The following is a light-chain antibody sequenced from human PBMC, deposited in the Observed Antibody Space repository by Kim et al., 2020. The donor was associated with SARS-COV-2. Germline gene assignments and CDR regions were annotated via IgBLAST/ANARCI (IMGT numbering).Light chain of an antibody. CDR3: QQYDNWPRT. CDR1: QTIRNN. V-gene: IGKV3-15*01. Sequence: VSPGERAPLSCRASQTIRNNLGWYQQNPGQAPRLLINGASTRATDIPARFSGSGSGTEFTLTISSLQSEDFAVYYCQQYDNWPRTFGQGTKVDIK. CDR2: GAS. J-gene: IGKJ1*01.